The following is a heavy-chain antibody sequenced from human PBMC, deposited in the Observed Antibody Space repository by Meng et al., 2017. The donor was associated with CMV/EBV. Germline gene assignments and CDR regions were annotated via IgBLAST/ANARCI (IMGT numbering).Heavy chain of an antibody. CDR2: IYTSGST. V-gene: IGHV4-4*07. J-gene: IGHJ5*02. CDR1: GGCISSYY. Sequence: QGPVQESCPGLVKPAETLSLHCSVSGGCISSYYWSWIRQPAGKGLEWIGRIYTSGSTNYTPSLKSRVTMSVETSKNQFSLKLSSVTAADTAVYYCARDLMNCSSTSCANWFDPWGQGTLVTVSS. D-gene: IGHD2-2*01. CDR3: ARDLMNCSSTSCANWFDP.